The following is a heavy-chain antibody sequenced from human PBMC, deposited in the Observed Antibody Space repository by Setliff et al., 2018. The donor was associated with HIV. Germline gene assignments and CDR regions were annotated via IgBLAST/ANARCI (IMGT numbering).Heavy chain of an antibody. V-gene: IGHV3-11*05. J-gene: IGHJ3*01. Sequence: GGSLRLSCVASGFSFSDYYMSWIRQAPGKGLEWVSTLSSSSDYISYADSVKGRFRISRDNAKNALYLQMDTLRAGDTAVYYCARVREVATIDAFDVWGQGTLVTVSS. D-gene: IGHD2-15*01. CDR2: LSSSSDYI. CDR1: GFSFSDYY. CDR3: ARVREVATIDAFDV.